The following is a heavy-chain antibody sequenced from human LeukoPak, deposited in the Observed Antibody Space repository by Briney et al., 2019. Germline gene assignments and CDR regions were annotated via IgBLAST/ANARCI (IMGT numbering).Heavy chain of an antibody. D-gene: IGHD3-22*01. CDR2: INSDGKST. Sequence: PGGSLRLSCAASGFPFSTSWMHWVRQAPGKGLVWVSRINSDGKSTNYADSVKGRFTISRDNAKNTLYLQMNSLRTEDTAVYYCVRDMGYYDKVWGQGTLVTVSS. V-gene: IGHV3-74*01. J-gene: IGHJ4*02. CDR3: VRDMGYYDKV. CDR1: GFPFSTSW.